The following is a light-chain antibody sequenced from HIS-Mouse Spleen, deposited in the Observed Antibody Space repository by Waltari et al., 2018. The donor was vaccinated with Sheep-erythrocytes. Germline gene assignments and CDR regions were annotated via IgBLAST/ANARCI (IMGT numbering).Light chain of an antibody. V-gene: IGLV2-11*01. CDR2: DVS. J-gene: IGLJ1*01. CDR1: SSDVGGYNY. Sequence: QSALTQPRSVSGSPGQSVTISCTGTSSDVGGYNYVSWYQQHPGKAPKLMFYDVSKRPSGVPDRFSGSKSGNTASLPISGLQAEDEADYYCCSYAGSYNHVFATGTKVTVL. CDR3: CSYAGSYNHV.